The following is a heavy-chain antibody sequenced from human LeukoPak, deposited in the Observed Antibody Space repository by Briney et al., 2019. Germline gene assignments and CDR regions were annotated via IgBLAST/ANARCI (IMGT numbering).Heavy chain of an antibody. CDR2: MYNGGST. CDR3: ARHIREYRSGWYGFGY. J-gene: IGHJ4*02. V-gene: IGHV4-39*01. CDR1: GFTFGSYA. D-gene: IGHD6-19*01. Sequence: GSLRLSCAASGFTFGSYAMSWVRQPPGKGLEWIGSMYNGGSTYYNPSLKSRVTISVDMSKNQFSLKLSSVTAADTAVYYCARHIREYRSGWYGFGYWGQGTLVTVSS.